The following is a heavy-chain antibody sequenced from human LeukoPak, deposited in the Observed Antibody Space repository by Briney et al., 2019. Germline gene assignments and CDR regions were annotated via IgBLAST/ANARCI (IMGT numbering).Heavy chain of an antibody. CDR3: ARDTAPGYSGSYAFDY. CDR1: GFTFTTYA. J-gene: IGHJ4*02. Sequence: GGSLRLSCAASGFTFTTYAMSWVRQAPGKGLEWLSAISSSGGSTFYEDSVKGRFTISRDSSKNTLFLQMNTLRAEDTAVYYCARDTAPGYSGSYAFDYWGQGTLVTVSS. D-gene: IGHD1-26*01. CDR2: ISSSGGST. V-gene: IGHV3-23*01.